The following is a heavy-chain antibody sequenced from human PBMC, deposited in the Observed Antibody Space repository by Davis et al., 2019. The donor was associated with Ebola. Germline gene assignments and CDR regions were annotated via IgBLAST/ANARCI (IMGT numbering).Heavy chain of an antibody. D-gene: IGHD1-26*01. J-gene: IGHJ5*02. CDR2: ISYDGSNK. CDR3: ARESLRSGSYQNWFDP. CDR1: GFTFGNYW. Sequence: GESLKISCAASGFTFGNYWMTWVRQAPGKGLEWVAVISYDGSNKYYADSVKGRFTISRDNSKNTLYLQMNSLRAEDTAVYYCARESLRSGSYQNWFDPWGQGTLVTVSS. V-gene: IGHV3-30-3*01.